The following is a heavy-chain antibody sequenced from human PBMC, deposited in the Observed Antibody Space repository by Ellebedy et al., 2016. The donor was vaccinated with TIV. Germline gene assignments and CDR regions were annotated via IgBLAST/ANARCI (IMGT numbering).Heavy chain of an antibody. Sequence: ATSVKVSCKTSGYTFGSFDIIWVRQATGQGLEWMGWMNPNSANTGLAEKFRYRVTLTGDTSTDTAYMELNGLRSEDTAVYYCARARQTLLWADNWGQGTLLTVSS. D-gene: IGHD2/OR15-2a*01. CDR2: MNPNSANT. CDR3: ARARQTLLWADN. CDR1: GYTFGSFD. J-gene: IGHJ4*02. V-gene: IGHV1-8*01.